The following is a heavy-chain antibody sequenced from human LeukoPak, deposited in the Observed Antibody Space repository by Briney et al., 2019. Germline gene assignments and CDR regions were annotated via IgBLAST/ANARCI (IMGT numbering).Heavy chain of an antibody. CDR1: GYTFTGHY. CDR2: INPDSGDT. V-gene: IGHV1-2*02. D-gene: IGHD2-8*01. J-gene: IGHJ4*02. Sequence: RASVKVSCKASGYTFTGHYMHWVRQAPGQGLEWMGWINPDSGDTNYAQKFQGRVTMTRDTSISTAYMELSRLRSDDTAVYYCARDHGVLMVYARQGLSYYFDYWGQGTLVTVSS. CDR3: ARDHGVLMVYARQGLSYYFDY.